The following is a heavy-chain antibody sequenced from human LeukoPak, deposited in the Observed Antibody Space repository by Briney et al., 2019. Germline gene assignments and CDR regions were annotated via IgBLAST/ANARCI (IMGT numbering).Heavy chain of an antibody. CDR2: IYYSGST. CDR3: ARHGDGSGSFWADYYYYMDV. CDR1: GDSMSSSHYC. Sequence: SETLSLTCTVSGDSMSSSHYCWGWIRQPPGKGLEWIGSIYYSGSTYYNPSLESRVTISVDTSKNQFSLKLSSVTAADTAVYYCARHGDGSGSFWADYYYYMDVWGKGTTVTISS. V-gene: IGHV4-39*01. J-gene: IGHJ6*03. D-gene: IGHD3-10*01.